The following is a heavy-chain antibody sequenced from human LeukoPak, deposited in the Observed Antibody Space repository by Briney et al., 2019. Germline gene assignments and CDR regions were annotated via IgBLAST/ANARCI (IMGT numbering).Heavy chain of an antibody. D-gene: IGHD6-19*01. CDR2: IKSKTDGGTT. CDR3: AKVGIRSGWERRGFDY. J-gene: IGHJ4*02. V-gene: IGHV3-15*01. CDR1: GFTFSNAW. Sequence: GGSLRLSCAASGFTFSNAWMSWVRQAPGKGLEWVGRIKSKTDGGTTDYAAPVKGRFTISRDDSKNTLYLQMNSLRAEDTAVYYCAKVGIRSGWERRGFDYWGQGTLVTVSS.